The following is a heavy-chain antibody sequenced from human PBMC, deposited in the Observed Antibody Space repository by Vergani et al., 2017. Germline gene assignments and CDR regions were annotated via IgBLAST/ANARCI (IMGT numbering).Heavy chain of an antibody. CDR1: GGPISSYY. CDR3: ARVRAAAYYYYYYYYMDV. D-gene: IGHD6-13*01. V-gene: IGHV4-59*01. J-gene: IGHJ6*03. Sequence: QVQLQESGPGLVKPSETLSLTCTVSGGPISSYYWSWIRQPPGKGLEWIGYIYYSGSTNYNPSLKSRVAISVDTPKNQFSLKLSSVTAADTTVYCCARVRAAAYYYYYYYYMDVWGKG. CDR2: IYYSGST.